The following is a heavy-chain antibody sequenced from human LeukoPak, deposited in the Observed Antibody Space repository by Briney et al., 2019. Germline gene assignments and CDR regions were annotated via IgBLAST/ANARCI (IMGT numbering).Heavy chain of an antibody. D-gene: IGHD6-19*01. V-gene: IGHV4-4*07. CDR1: GGSISSYY. CDR2: IYTSGTT. Sequence: SETLSLTCTVSGGSISSYYWSWIRQPAGKGLEWIGRIYTSGTTNYNPSLKSRVTMSEDTSKNQFSLKLSSVTAADTAVYYCARQYSSDWYLWFDPWGQGTLVTVSS. J-gene: IGHJ5*02. CDR3: ARQYSSDWYLWFDP.